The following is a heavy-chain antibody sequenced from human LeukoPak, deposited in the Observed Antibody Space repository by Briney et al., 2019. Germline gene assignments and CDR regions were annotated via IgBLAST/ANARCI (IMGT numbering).Heavy chain of an antibody. CDR1: GLTFSSYS. Sequence: PGGSLRLSCAASGLTFSSYSMNWVRQAPGKGLECVSYISSSSSTIYYADSVKGRFTISRDNAKNSLYLQMNSLRAEDTAVYYCASSSTGIQLWATRGGYWGQGTLVTVSS. J-gene: IGHJ4*02. V-gene: IGHV3-48*04. CDR2: ISSSSSTI. CDR3: ASSSTGIQLWATRGGY. D-gene: IGHD5-18*01.